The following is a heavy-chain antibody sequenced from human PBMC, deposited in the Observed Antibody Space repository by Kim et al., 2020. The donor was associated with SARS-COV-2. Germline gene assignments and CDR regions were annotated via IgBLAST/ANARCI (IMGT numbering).Heavy chain of an antibody. V-gene: IGHV3-74*01. Sequence: GGSLRLSCAASGFIFSNSWMHWVRQAPGKGLVWVSRINADGTKTNYADSVKSRFTISRDNAKNTLYLQMNSLRDEDTAVYYCTRGYTYRDYWGQGTLVTVSS. CDR2: INADGTKT. J-gene: IGHJ4*02. CDR3: TRGYTYRDY. CDR1: GFIFSNSW. D-gene: IGHD5-18*01.